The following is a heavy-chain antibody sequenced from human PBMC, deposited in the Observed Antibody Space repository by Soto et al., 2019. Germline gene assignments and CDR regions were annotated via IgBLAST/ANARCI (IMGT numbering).Heavy chain of an antibody. CDR2: ISHSGST. D-gene: IGHD3-3*01. CDR3: ARVRDR. CDR1: GGSISSGGYS. J-gene: IGHJ5*02. V-gene: IGHV4-30-2*01. Sequence: QLQLQASGSGLVKPSQTLSLTCAVFGGSISSGGYSWSWIRQLPGKVLAWIGYISHSGSTYYNPSLQSRVTISVDTSKNQFSLKLISVTAADMAVYDYARVRDRWGEGTLVTFSS.